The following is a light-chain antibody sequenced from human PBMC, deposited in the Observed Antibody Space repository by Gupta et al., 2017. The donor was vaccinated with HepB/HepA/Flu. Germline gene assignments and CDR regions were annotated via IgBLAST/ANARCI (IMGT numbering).Light chain of an antibody. CDR1: SSDVGKYKF. Sequence: QSALTQPASVSGSPGQSITISCTGTSSDVGKYKFVSWYQQHPGKAPKFMIYEVTRRPSGVSDRFSGSKSGNTASLTISGLQAEDEADYYCCSYAGNNTLIFGGGTKLSVL. CDR2: EVT. V-gene: IGLV2-23*02. J-gene: IGLJ2*01. CDR3: CSYAGNNTLI.